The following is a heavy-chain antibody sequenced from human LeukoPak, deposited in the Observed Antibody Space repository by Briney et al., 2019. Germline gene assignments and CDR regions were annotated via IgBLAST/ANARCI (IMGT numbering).Heavy chain of an antibody. V-gene: IGHV3-21*01. CDR1: GFTFSSYS. Sequence: PGGSLRLSCAASGFTFSSYSMNWVRQAPGKGLEWVSSISSSSSYIYYADSVKGRFTISRDNAKNSLYLQMNSLRAEDTAVYYCARGEQLVALYYYYYYYMDVWGKGTTVTVSS. CDR2: ISSSSSYI. J-gene: IGHJ6*03. D-gene: IGHD6-6*01. CDR3: ARGEQLVALYYYYYYYMDV.